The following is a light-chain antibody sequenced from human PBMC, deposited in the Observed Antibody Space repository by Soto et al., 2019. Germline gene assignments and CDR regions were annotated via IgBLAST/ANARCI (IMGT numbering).Light chain of an antibody. J-gene: IGKJ1*01. CDR1: QSVNTN. CDR2: GAS. CDR3: QQYGSSGT. Sequence: EIVMTQSPATLSVSPVEVATLSCRASQSVNTNLAWYQQKPGQAPRFLIYGASTRATGIPDRFSGSGSGTEFTLTISSLQSEDFAVYYCQQYGSSGTFGQGTKVDIK. V-gene: IGKV3-15*01.